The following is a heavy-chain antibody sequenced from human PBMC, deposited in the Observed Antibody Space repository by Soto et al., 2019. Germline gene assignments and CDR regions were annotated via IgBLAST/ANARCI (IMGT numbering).Heavy chain of an antibody. V-gene: IGHV3-23*01. CDR3: AKAHVATTARYYYYGMDV. Sequence: EVQLLESGGGLVQPGGSLRLSCAASGFTFSSYAMSWVRQAPGKGLEWVSAISGSGGSTYYADSVKGRFTISRDNSKNTLYLQMNSLRAEDTAVYYCAKAHVATTARYYYYGMDVWGQGTTVTVSS. J-gene: IGHJ6*02. CDR2: ISGSGGST. D-gene: IGHD5-12*01. CDR1: GFTFSSYA.